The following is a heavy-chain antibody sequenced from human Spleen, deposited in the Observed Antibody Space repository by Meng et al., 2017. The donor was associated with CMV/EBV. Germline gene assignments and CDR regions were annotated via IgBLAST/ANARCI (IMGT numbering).Heavy chain of an antibody. V-gene: IGHV4-34*01. CDR1: GGSFSGYY. CDR3: ARYAWHSMMPFDY. Sequence: QGQVTEWGAGLLKPSGSLSLTWAGYGGSFSGYYWSWIRQPPGKGLEWIGEINHSGSTNYNPSLKSRVTISVDTSKNQFPLKLSSVTAADTAVYYCARYAWHSMMPFDYWGQGTLVTVSS. CDR2: INHSGST. J-gene: IGHJ4*02. D-gene: IGHD3-22*01.